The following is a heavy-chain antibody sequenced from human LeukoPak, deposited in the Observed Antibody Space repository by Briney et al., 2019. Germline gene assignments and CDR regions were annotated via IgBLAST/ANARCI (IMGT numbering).Heavy chain of an antibody. Sequence: SETLSLTCAVYGGSFSGYYWSWIRQPPGKGLEWIGEINHSGSTNYNPSLKSRVTISVDTSKNQFSLKLSSVTAADTAVYYCARVDGGHGHSSGSKLFDYWGQGTLVTVSS. J-gene: IGHJ4*02. CDR2: INHSGST. CDR3: ARVDGGHGHSSGSKLFDY. V-gene: IGHV4-34*01. D-gene: IGHD3-22*01. CDR1: GGSFSGYY.